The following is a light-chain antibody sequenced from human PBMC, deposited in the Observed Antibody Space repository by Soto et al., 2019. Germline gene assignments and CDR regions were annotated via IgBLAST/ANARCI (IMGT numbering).Light chain of an antibody. CDR3: QAWDGSTGV. CDR1: KLGDKY. J-gene: IGLJ2*01. CDR2: QDS. V-gene: IGLV3-1*01. Sequence: SYELTQPPSVSVSPGQTASITCSGDKLGDKYACWYQQKPGQSPVLVIYQDSKRPSGTPERFSASNSVNTATLTISGTQAMDEDDDYGQAWDGSTGVLGGGTNLT.